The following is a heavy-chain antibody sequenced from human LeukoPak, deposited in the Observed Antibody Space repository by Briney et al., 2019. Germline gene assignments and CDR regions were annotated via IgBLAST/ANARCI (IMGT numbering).Heavy chain of an antibody. CDR1: GYTFSSYH. CDR2: INPSGGST. V-gene: IGHV1-46*01. CDR3: ARVARIVGATSLDY. D-gene: IGHD1-26*01. J-gene: IGHJ4*02. Sequence: ASVKLSCKASGYTFSSYHLHWVRQAPGQGLEWMGIINPSGGSTSYAQKFQGRVTMTRDTSTSTVYMELSSLRSEDTAVYYCARVARIVGATSLDYWGQGTLVTVSS.